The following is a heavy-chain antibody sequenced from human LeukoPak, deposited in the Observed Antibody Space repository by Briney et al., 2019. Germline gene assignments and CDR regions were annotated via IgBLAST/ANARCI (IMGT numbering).Heavy chain of an antibody. D-gene: IGHD2-8*01. CDR3: ARDLRLYSV. J-gene: IGHJ6*04. CDR2: INHSGST. CDR1: GDSISSGSYY. V-gene: IGHV4-61*10. Sequence: SETLSLTCTVSGDSISSGSYYYSWIRQPAGKGLEWIGEINHSGSTNYNPSLKSRVTISVDTSKNQFSLKLSSVTAADTAVYYCARDLRLYSVWGKGTTVTVSS.